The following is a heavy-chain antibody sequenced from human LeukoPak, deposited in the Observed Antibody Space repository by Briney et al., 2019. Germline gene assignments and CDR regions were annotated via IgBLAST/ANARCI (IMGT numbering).Heavy chain of an antibody. CDR2: INHSGST. D-gene: IGHD6-19*01. CDR1: DGSLSDYH. J-gene: IGHJ4*02. Sequence: SETLSLTCGVYDGSLSDYHWSWIRQPPGKGLEWIGEINHSGSTNYNPSLKSRVTISVDTSKNQFSLKLSSVTAADTAVYYCARGPGAVAGFDYWGQGTLVTVSS. CDR3: ARGPGAVAGFDY. V-gene: IGHV4-34*01.